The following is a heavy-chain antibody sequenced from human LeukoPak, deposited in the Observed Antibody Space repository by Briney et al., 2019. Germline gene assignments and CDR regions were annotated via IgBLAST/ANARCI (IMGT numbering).Heavy chain of an antibody. CDR3: ARDTPENHAFDI. V-gene: IGHV4-59*01. CDR1: GGSISSSY. Sequence: SETLSLTCTISGGSISSSYWSWIRQPLGKGLEWIGYIYYSGTTNYNPSLKSRVTISIDTSKNQFSLKLSSVTAADTAVYYCARDTPENHAFDIWGQGTMVTVSS. CDR2: IYYSGTT. J-gene: IGHJ3*02.